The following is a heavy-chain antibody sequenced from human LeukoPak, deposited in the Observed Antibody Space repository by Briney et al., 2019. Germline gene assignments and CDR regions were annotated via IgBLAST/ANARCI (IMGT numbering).Heavy chain of an antibody. J-gene: IGHJ4*02. Sequence: GGSLRLSCAASGFIFSNYAMSWVRQAPGKGLEWISVIGGSGDNTYYADSVKGRFTISRDNSKNTLYLQMNSLRAEDTAVYYCAKSRSSGNSCSNYWGQGTLVTVSS. CDR3: AKSRSSGNSCSNY. CDR2: IGGSGDNT. D-gene: IGHD2-15*01. V-gene: IGHV3-23*01. CDR1: GFIFSNYA.